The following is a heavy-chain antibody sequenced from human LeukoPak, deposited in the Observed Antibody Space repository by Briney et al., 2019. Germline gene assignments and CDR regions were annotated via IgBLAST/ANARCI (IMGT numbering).Heavy chain of an antibody. CDR1: GGSISSSTYY. CDR3: AGSPYVFWSGYKGGYFDY. Sequence: PSETLSLTCTVSGGSISSSTYYWGWIRQPPGKGLEWIGSIYYSGSTYYNPSLNSRVTISVDTSKNQFSQKLSSVTAADTAVYYCAGSPYVFWSGYKGGYFDYWGQGTLVTVSS. V-gene: IGHV4-39*01. CDR2: IYYSGST. J-gene: IGHJ4*02. D-gene: IGHD3-3*01.